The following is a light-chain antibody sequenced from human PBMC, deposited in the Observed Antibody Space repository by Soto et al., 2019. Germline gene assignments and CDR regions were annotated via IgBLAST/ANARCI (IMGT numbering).Light chain of an antibody. Sequence: EIVLTQSPGTLSLSPGERATLSCRASQSVSSNYLAWYQQKPGQAPSLLIYDASSRATGIPDRFSGSGSGTDFTLTISRLEPEDFAMYYCQQYGSSAPITFGHGTRLEIE. J-gene: IGKJ5*01. CDR3: QQYGSSAPIT. CDR2: DAS. V-gene: IGKV3-20*01. CDR1: QSVSSNY.